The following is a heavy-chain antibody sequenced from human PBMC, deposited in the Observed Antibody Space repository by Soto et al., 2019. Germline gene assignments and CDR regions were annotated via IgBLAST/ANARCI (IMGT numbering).Heavy chain of an antibody. V-gene: IGHV4-39*01. CDR3: ARLRGYVHY. CDR2: IYYSGST. CDR1: GGSISSSSYY. D-gene: IGHD5-12*01. J-gene: IGHJ4*02. Sequence: SETLSLTCTVSGGSISSSSYYWGWIRQPPGKGLEWIGSIYYSGSTYYNPSLKSRVTISVDTSKNQFSLKLGSVTAADTAVYYCARLRGYVHYWGQGTLVTVSS.